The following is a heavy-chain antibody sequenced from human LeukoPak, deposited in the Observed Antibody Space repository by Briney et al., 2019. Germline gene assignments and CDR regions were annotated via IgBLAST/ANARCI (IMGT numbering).Heavy chain of an antibody. J-gene: IGHJ4*02. V-gene: IGHV3-20*04. Sequence: GGSLRLSCAASDGMSWVRQAPGKGLEWVSGINWNGGSTGYADSVKGRFTISRDNAKNSLYLQMNSLRAEDTGLYYCARDSGLGYCSSTSCRPGYWGQGTLVTVSS. CDR1: DG. CDR3: ARDSGLGYCSSTSCRPGY. CDR2: INWNGGST. D-gene: IGHD2-2*01.